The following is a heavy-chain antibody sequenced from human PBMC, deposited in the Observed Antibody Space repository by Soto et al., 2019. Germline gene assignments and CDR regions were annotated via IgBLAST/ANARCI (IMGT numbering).Heavy chain of an antibody. D-gene: IGHD3-22*01. V-gene: IGHV3-9*01. CDR2: ISWNSGSI. Sequence: EVQLVESGGGLVQPGRSLRLSCAASGFTFDDYAMHWVRQAPGKGLEWVSGISWNSGSIGYADSVKGRFTISRDNAKNSLYLQMTSLRAEDTALYYCAKPRDSSGPDAFDIWGQGTMVTVSS. CDR1: GFTFDDYA. J-gene: IGHJ3*02. CDR3: AKPRDSSGPDAFDI.